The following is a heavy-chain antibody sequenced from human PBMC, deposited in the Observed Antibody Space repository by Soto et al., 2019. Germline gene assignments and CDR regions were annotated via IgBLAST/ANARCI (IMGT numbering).Heavy chain of an antibody. CDR1: GLTFSSYS. D-gene: IGHD6-13*01. V-gene: IGHV3-48*01. CDR3: AKDALVAAAGTFDY. CDR2: ISSSSSTI. Sequence: PGGSLRLSCAASGLTFSSYSMNWVRQAPGKGLEWVSYISSSSSTIYYADSVKGRFTISRDNSKNTLYLQMNSLRAEDTAVYYCAKDALVAAAGTFDYWGQGTLVTVSS. J-gene: IGHJ4*02.